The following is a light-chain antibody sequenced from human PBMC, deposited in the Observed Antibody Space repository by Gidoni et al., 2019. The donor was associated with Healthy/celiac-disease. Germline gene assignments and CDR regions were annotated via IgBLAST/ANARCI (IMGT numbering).Light chain of an antibody. CDR2: WAS. CDR3: QQYYSTPLT. V-gene: IGKV4-1*01. CDR1: QSVLYSSNNKNY. J-gene: IGKJ2*01. Sequence: IVMTQSPDSLAVSLGERATINCKSSQSVLYSSNNKNYLAWYQQKPGQPPKLLIYWASTRESGVPDRFRGSGSGTDFTLTISSLQAEDVAVYYCQQYYSTPLTFGQXTKLEIK.